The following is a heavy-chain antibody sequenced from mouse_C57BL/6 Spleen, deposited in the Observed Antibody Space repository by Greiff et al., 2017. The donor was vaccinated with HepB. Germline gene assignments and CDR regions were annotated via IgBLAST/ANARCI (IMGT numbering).Heavy chain of an antibody. Sequence: QVQLQQSGAELMKPGASVKLSCKAPGYTFTGYWIEWVKQRPGHGLEWIGEILPGRGSTNYNEKFKGKATFTADTSSNTAYMQLSSLTTEDSAIYYCASGITTVPHFDYWGQGTTPTVSS. CDR1: GYTFTGYW. CDR2: ILPGRGST. V-gene: IGHV1-9*01. J-gene: IGHJ2*01. CDR3: ASGITTVPHFDY. D-gene: IGHD1-1*01.